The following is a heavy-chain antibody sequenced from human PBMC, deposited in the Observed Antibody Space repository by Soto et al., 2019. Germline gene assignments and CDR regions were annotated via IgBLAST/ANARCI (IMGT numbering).Heavy chain of an antibody. CDR1: GGTFSSYA. Sequence: SVKVSCKASGGTFSSYAISWVRQAPGQGLEWMGGIIPIFGTANYAQKFQGRVTITADESTSTAYMELSSLRSEDTAVYYCARAPGGGYYDSSGYYTFDYWGQGTLVAVSS. J-gene: IGHJ4*02. D-gene: IGHD3-22*01. V-gene: IGHV1-69*13. CDR2: IIPIFGTA. CDR3: ARAPGGGYYDSSGYYTFDY.